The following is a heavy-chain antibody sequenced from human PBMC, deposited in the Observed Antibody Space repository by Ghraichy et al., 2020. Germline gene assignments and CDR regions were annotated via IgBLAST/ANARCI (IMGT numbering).Heavy chain of an antibody. Sequence: SETLSLTCTVSGGSISSYYWSWIRQPPGKGLEWIGYIYYSGSTNYNPSLKSRVTISVDTSKNQFSLKLSSVTAADTAVYYCARGDTSGYYPPAVDYWGQGTLVTVSS. D-gene: IGHD3-22*01. CDR2: IYYSGST. CDR1: GGSISSYY. V-gene: IGHV4-59*01. CDR3: ARGDTSGYYPPAVDY. J-gene: IGHJ4*02.